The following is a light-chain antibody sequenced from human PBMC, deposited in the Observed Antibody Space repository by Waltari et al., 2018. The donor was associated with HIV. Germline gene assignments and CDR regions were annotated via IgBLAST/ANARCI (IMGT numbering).Light chain of an antibody. J-gene: IGLJ2*01. V-gene: IGLV1-40*01. CDR2: RDS. CDR1: SSNIGQAFD. CDR3: QSYDSSLSGVI. Sequence: QSVLTQPPSVSGAPGQRVTVPCTGSSSNIGQAFDVPWYQQLPGKAPKLLIFRDSNRPSGVPDRFSGSKSGTSASLAITGLQAEDEADYHCQSYDSSLSGVIFGGGTKLTVL.